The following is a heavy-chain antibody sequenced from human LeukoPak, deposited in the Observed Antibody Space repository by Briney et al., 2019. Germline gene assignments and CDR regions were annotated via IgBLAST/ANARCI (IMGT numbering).Heavy chain of an antibody. CDR3: ARDRSVDGTV. D-gene: IGHD1-14*01. CDR1: GFTFSDYY. Sequence: GGSMRLSCAASGFTFSDYYMSWIRQAPGKGLEWVSYISSSSSYTNYAVSVKGRFTISRDNAKNSLYLQMDSLRAEDTAVYYCARDRSVDGTVWGQGTLVTVSS. J-gene: IGHJ4*02. V-gene: IGHV3-11*06. CDR2: ISSSSSYT.